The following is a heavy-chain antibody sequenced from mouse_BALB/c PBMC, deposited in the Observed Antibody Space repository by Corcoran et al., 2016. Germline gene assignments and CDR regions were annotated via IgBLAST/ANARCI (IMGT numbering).Heavy chain of an antibody. CDR1: GYSFTGYF. CDR2: INPYNGDT. D-gene: IGHD1-2*01. CDR3: AIITTASYYFDY. J-gene: IGHJ2*01. V-gene: IGHV1-20*02. Sequence: EVQLQQSGPELVKPGASVKISCKASGYSFTGYFMNWVMQSHGKSLEWIGRINPYNGDTFYNQKFKGKATLTVDKSSSTAHMELRSLASDDSAVYYCAIITTASYYFDYWGQGTTLTVSS.